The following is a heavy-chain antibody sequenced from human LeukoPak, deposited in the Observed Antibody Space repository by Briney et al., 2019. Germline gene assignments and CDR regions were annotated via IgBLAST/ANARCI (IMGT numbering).Heavy chain of an antibody. CDR1: GYSFTSYW. D-gene: IGHD6-13*01. J-gene: IGHJ4*02. CDR2: IDPSDSYT. V-gene: IGHV5-10-1*01. Sequence: GASLKISCKGSGYSFTSYWISWVRQMPGKGLEWMGRIDPSDSYTNYSPSFQGHVTTSSDKSISTAYLQWSSLKASDTAMYYCARPESIAAAGTPFDYWGQGTLVTVSS. CDR3: ARPESIAAAGTPFDY.